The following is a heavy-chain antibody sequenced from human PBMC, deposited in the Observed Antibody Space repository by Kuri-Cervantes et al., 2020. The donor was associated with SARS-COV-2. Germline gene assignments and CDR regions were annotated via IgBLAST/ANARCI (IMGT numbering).Heavy chain of an antibody. CDR1: GESFSGYY. V-gene: IGHV4-34*01. D-gene: IGHD3-16*01. Sequence: SETLSLTCAFYGESFSGYYWNWIRQSPGKGLEWIGEVNHRGSTNYNPSLKSRVTISVDTSKNQFSLKLSSVTAADTAVYYCARGLGVAADAFDIWDQGTMVTVSS. CDR3: ARGLGVAADAFDI. J-gene: IGHJ3*02. CDR2: VNHRGST.